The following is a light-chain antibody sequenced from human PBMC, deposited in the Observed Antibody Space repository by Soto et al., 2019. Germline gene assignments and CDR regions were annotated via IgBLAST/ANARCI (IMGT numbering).Light chain of an antibody. CDR3: HQCYMGWT. CDR2: DAS. V-gene: IGKV1-5*01. Sequence: DIQMTQSPSTLSASVGDRVTITCRASQSIGRFLAWYQHQPWKAPKLLIYDASTLESGVPSRFSGTGSGTEFTFAITSLQPEDFGNDYCHQCYMGWTFGQGTKV. J-gene: IGKJ1*01. CDR1: QSIGRF.